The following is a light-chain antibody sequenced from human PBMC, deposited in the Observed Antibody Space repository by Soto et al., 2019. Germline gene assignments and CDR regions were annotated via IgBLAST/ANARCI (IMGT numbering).Light chain of an antibody. CDR3: QQFGSSWWT. CDR1: ETVYDRQ. Sequence: EIVLTQSPGTLSASPGGRATLSCRSSETVYDRQLAWYQQRAGQAPRLLIYAISTRAAGIPDRFSGSGSGTDFTLTISRVEPADSAMYYCQQFGSSWWTFAQGTKVDI. CDR2: AIS. J-gene: IGKJ1*01. V-gene: IGKV3-20*01.